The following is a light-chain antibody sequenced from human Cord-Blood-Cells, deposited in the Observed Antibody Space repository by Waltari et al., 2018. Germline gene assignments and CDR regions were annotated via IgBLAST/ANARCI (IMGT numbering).Light chain of an antibody. CDR2: KDS. V-gene: IGLV3-25*03. CDR3: QSADSSGTYPV. Sequence: SYELTQPPSVSVSPGQTARLTCSGDALPKQYAYCYQQKPGQAPVLVIYKDSERPSGIPERFSGSSSGTTVTLTISGVQAEDEADYYCQSADSSGTYPVFGGGTKLTVL. J-gene: IGLJ3*02. CDR1: ALPKQY.